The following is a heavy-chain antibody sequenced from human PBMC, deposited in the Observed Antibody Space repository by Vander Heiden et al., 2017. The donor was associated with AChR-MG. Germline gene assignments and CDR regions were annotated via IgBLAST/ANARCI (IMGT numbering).Heavy chain of an antibody. CDR3: AREGPYYYYGMDV. J-gene: IGHJ6*02. Sequence: EVQLVESGGGLVKPGWSLRLSCAASGSTFSSYSMNWVCQAPGKGLEWVSSISSSSSYIYYADSVKGRFTISRDNAKNSLYLQMNSLRAEDTAVYYCAREGPYYYYGMDVWGQGTTVTVSS. CDR1: GSTFSSYS. CDR2: ISSSSSYI. V-gene: IGHV3-21*01.